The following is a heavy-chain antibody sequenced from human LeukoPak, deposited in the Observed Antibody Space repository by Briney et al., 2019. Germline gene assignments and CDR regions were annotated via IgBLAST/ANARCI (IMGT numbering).Heavy chain of an antibody. Sequence: PGGSLRLSCAASGFTFSSYSMTWVRKAQGKGLDWASSISSSSSYIYYADSVKGRFTISRDNAKNSLYLQMNSLRAEDTAVYYCASSFGSDWYYFDYWGQGTLVAVSS. CDR1: GFTFSSYS. CDR2: ISSSSSYI. J-gene: IGHJ4*02. CDR3: ASSFGSDWYYFDY. D-gene: IGHD6-19*01. V-gene: IGHV3-21*01.